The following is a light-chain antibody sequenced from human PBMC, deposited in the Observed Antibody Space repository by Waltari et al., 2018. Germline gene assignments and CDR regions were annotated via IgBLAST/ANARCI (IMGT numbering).Light chain of an antibody. CDR2: DVS. Sequence: QSALTQPASVSGSPGQSITISCTGTSSDLGGYNYVSWYQQHPGKAPKLMIDDVSNRHSGVSNRFSGSKSGNTASLTISGLQAEDEADYYCSSYTSSSTYVFGTETKVTVL. J-gene: IGLJ1*01. CDR1: SSDLGGYNY. CDR3: SSYTSSSTYV. V-gene: IGLV2-14*01.